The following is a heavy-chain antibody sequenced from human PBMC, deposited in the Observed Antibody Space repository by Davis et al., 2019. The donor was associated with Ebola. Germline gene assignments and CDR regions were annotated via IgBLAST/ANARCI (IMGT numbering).Heavy chain of an antibody. V-gene: IGHV4-4*02. CDR3: ARGRRAGTGYYYYYYGMDV. CDR2: IYHSGST. D-gene: IGHD1-1*01. Sequence: SETLSLTCAVSGGSISSSNWWSWVRQPPGKGLEWIGVIYHSGSTNYNPSLKSRVTISVDTSKNQFSLKLSSVTAADTAVYYCARGRRAGTGYYYYYYGMDVWGQGTTVTVSS. J-gene: IGHJ6*02. CDR1: GGSISSSNW.